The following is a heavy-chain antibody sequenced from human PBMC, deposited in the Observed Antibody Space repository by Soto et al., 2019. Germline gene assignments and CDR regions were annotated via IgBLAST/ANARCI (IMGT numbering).Heavy chain of an antibody. CDR2: ISGSGGST. CDR3: AKVLTPDYYYYGMDV. D-gene: IGHD2-8*01. V-gene: IGHV3-23*01. J-gene: IGHJ6*02. CDR1: GFTFSSYA. Sequence: PVGSLRLSCAASGFTFSSYAMSWVRQAPGKGLEWVSAISGSGGSTYYADSVKGRFTISRDNSKNTLYLQMNSLRAEDTAVYYCAKVLTPDYYYYGMDVWGQGTTVTVSS.